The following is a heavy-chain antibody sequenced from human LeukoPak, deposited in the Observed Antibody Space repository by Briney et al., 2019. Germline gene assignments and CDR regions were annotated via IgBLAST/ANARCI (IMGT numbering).Heavy chain of an antibody. D-gene: IGHD1-1*01. J-gene: IGHJ6*02. V-gene: IGHV3-30*02. CDR2: IGSDGRKA. Sequence: QAGGSLRLSCVASGFTFTNHAMHWVRQAPGKGLEWVAIIGSDGRKAYYAESVKGRFSISRDNSKNTVDLQMNSLRSEDTALYYCAKDRSQEAIYKGALDVWGQGTTVIVSS. CDR3: AKDRSQEAIYKGALDV. CDR1: GFTFTNHA.